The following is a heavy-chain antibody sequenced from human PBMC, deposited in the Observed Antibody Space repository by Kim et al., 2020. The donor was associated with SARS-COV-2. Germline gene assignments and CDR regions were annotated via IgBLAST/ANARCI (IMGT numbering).Heavy chain of an antibody. CDR3: AHREGYYKNLNWFDP. D-gene: IGHD3-9*01. Sequence: SGPTLVKPTQTLTLTCTFSGFALSTSGVGVGWIRQPPGKALEWLALIYWDDDKRYSPSLKSRLTITKDTSKNQVVLTMTNMDPVDTATYYCAHREGYYKNLNWFDPWGQGTLVTVSS. J-gene: IGHJ5*02. CDR2: IYWDDDK. CDR1: GFALSTSGVG. V-gene: IGHV2-5*02.